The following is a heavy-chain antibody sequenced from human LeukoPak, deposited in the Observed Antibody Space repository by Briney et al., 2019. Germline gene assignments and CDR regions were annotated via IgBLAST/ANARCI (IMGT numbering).Heavy chain of an antibody. CDR3: AKALSLYYYDSSGIYY. Sequence: GGSLRLPCAASGFTFSSYAMSWVRQAPGKGLEWVSAISGSGGSTYYADSVKGRFTISRDNSKNTLYLQMNSLRAEDTAVYYCAKALSLYYYDSSGIYYWGQGTLVTVSS. V-gene: IGHV3-23*01. J-gene: IGHJ4*02. D-gene: IGHD3-22*01. CDR2: ISGSGGST. CDR1: GFTFSSYA.